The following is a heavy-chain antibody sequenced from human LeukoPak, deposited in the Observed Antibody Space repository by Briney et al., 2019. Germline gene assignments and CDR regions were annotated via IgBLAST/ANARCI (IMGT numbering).Heavy chain of an antibody. CDR2: INSDGSST. D-gene: IGHD2-2*01. CDR3: AREEVVVAPDAFDI. J-gene: IGHJ3*02. V-gene: IGHV3-74*01. CDR1: GFTFSSYW. Sequence: GGSLRLSCAASGFTFSSYWMHWVRQAPGKGLVWVSRINSDGSSTSYADSVKGRFTISRDNAKDTLYLQMNSLRAEDTAVYYCAREEVVVAPDAFDIWGQGTMVTVSS.